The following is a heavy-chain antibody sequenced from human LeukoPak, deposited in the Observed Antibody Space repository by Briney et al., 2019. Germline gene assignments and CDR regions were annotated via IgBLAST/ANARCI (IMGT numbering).Heavy chain of an antibody. CDR1: GGSISSGGYS. Sequence: SETLSLTCAVSGGSISSGGYSWSWIRQPPGKGLEWIGYIYHSGSTYYNPSLKSRVTISVDTSKNQFSLKLSSVTAADTAVYYCARRVGPLYAFDIWGQGTMVTVSS. CDR2: IYHSGST. CDR3: ARRVGPLYAFDI. J-gene: IGHJ3*02. V-gene: IGHV4-30-2*02. D-gene: IGHD1-26*01.